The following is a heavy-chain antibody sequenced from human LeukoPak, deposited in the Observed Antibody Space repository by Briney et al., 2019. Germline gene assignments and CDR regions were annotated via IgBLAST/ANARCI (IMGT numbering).Heavy chain of an antibody. D-gene: IGHD2-21*02. CDR1: GYTFTSYG. CDR2: ISAYNGNT. J-gene: IGHJ4*02. Sequence: ASVKVSCKASGYTFTSYGISWVRQAPGQGLEWMGWISAYNGNTNYTQKLQGRVTLTTDTSTSTAYMELRSLRSDDTAVYYCARDRVVVVTADRKFDYWGQGTLVTVSS. CDR3: ARDRVVVVTADRKFDY. V-gene: IGHV1-18*01.